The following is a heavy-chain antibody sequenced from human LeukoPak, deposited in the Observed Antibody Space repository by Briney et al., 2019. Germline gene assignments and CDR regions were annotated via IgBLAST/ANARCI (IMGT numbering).Heavy chain of an antibody. CDR3: ARERDYGDPRD. J-gene: IGHJ4*02. CDR2: IIPIFGTA. CDR1: GGTFSSYA. D-gene: IGHD4-17*01. V-gene: IGHV1-69*05. Sequence: SVKVSXKASGGTFSSYAISWVRQAPGQGLEWMGRIIPIFGTANYAQKFQGRVTITTDESTSTAYMELSSLRSEDTAVYYCARERDYGDPRDWGQGTLVTVSS.